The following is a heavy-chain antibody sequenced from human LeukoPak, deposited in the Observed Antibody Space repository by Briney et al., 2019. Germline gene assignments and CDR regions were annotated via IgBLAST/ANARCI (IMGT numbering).Heavy chain of an antibody. CDR3: AREGHTSGYCGTFDV. CDR2: MSYDGFSK. J-gene: IGHJ3*01. CDR1: GIAFSNSI. Sequence: GGSLRLPCVASGIAFSNSIMHWVRQAPGKGLEWVSAMSYDGFSKYYADSMKGRLTISRDDSKNTVYLQMKSLRPEDTAVYYCAREGHTSGYCGTFDVWGQGTTVAVS. D-gene: IGHD3-22*01. V-gene: IGHV3-30*04.